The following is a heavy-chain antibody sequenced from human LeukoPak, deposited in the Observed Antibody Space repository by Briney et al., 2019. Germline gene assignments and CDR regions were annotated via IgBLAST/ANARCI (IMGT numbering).Heavy chain of an antibody. CDR2: IIPILGIA. Sequence: ASVKVSCKASGYTFSSYGISWVRQAPGQGLEWMGRIIPILGIANYAQKFQGRVTITADKSTSTAYMELNSLRVEDTAVYYCARDDGGESNWGSIDYWGQGTLVTVSS. CDR1: GYTFSSYG. V-gene: IGHV1-69*04. CDR3: ARDDGGESNWGSIDY. J-gene: IGHJ4*02. D-gene: IGHD7-27*01.